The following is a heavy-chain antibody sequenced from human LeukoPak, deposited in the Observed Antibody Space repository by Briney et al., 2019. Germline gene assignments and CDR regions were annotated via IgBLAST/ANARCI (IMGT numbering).Heavy chain of an antibody. CDR3: ARDNYGGNNSGFDP. V-gene: IGHV4-39*07. CDR2: IYYSGST. CDR1: GGSISSSSYH. Sequence: SETLSLTCTVSGGSISSSSYHWGWIRQPPGKGLEWIGSIYYSGSTYYNPSLKSRVTISVDTSKNQFSLKLSSVTAADTAVYYCARDNYGGNNSGFDPWGQGTLVTVSS. D-gene: IGHD4-23*01. J-gene: IGHJ5*02.